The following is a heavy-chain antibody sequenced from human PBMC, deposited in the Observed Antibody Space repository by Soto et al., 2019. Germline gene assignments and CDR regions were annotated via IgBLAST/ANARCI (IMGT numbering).Heavy chain of an antibody. CDR3: ARYRKQWLVLSNDY. J-gene: IGHJ4*02. CDR2: IKQDGSEK. D-gene: IGHD6-19*01. V-gene: IGHV3-7*05. Sequence: EVQLVESGGGLVQPGGYLRLSCAASGFTFSSYWMSWVRQAPGKGLEWVANIKQDGSEKYYVDSVKGRFTISRDNAKNSLYLQMNSLRAEDTAVYYCARYRKQWLVLSNDYWGQGTLVTVSS. CDR1: GFTFSSYW.